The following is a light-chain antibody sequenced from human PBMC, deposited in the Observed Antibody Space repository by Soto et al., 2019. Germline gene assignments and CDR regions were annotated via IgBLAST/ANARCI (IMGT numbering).Light chain of an antibody. Sequence: IVTTQSPATLFLPPLHIPILSCRAGQGVTTNFAWYQQKSGQSPRLLIYDVSHRATGVPARFSGTGSETDFTLTISGLQSEDSAVYFCQQYNNWPFSFGQGTQLEI. CDR3: QQYNNWPFS. V-gene: IGKV3-15*01. CDR1: QGVTTN. CDR2: DVS. J-gene: IGKJ5*01.